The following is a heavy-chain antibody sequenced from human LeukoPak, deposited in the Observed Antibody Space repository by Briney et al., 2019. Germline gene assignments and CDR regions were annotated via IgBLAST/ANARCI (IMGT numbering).Heavy chain of an antibody. CDR2: IDPSDSYT. Sequence: GESLKISCKGSGYSFTSYWISWVRQMPGKGLEWMGRIDPSDSYTNYSPSFQGHATISADKSISTAYLQWSSLKASDTAMYYCARPAGSSCTFDYWGQGTLVTVSS. CDR3: ARPAGSSCTFDY. D-gene: IGHD6-13*01. V-gene: IGHV5-10-1*01. CDR1: GYSFTSYW. J-gene: IGHJ4*02.